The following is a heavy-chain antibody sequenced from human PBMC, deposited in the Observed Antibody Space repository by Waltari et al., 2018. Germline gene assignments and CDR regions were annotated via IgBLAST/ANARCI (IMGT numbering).Heavy chain of an antibody. CDR2: ISSSSSYI. CDR1: GLAFSSYS. D-gene: IGHD6-19*01. V-gene: IGHV3-21*01. Sequence: EVQLVESGGGLVKPGGSLRLSCAASGLAFSSYSMNWVREAPGKGLEWVSSISSSSSYIYYADSVKGRFTISRDNAKNSLYLQMNSLRAEDTAVYYCARDLGIAVAEPFDPWGQGTLVTVSS. J-gene: IGHJ5*02. CDR3: ARDLGIAVAEPFDP.